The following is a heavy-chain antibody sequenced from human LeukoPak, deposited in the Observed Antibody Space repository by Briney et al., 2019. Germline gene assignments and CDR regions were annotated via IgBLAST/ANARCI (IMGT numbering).Heavy chain of an antibody. Sequence: GAPVKVSCKASGYTFTSYGISWVRQAPVQGLEWMGWISPYNGNTKNAQKFQRRVTMTTDTSTSTAYMELRSLRSDDTAVYYCARDKKEGGRYYYMDVWGKGTTVTVSS. V-gene: IGHV1-18*01. CDR2: ISPYNGNT. CDR1: GYTFTSYG. CDR3: ARDKKEGGRYYYMDV. J-gene: IGHJ6*03.